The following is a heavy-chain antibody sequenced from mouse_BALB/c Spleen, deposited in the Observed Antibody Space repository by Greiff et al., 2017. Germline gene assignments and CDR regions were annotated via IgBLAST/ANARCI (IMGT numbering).Heavy chain of an antibody. D-gene: IGHD1-1*02. J-gene: IGHJ3*01. CDR2: IDPENGDT. Sequence: VQLKESGAELVRSGASVKLSCTASGFNIKDYYMHWVKQRPEQGLEWIGWIDPENGDTEYAPKFQGKATMTADTSSNTAYLQLSSLTSEDTAVYYCNARYYGPRTGLWFAYWGQGTLVTVSA. CDR1: GFNIKDYY. CDR3: NARYYGPRTGLWFAY. V-gene: IGHV14-4*02.